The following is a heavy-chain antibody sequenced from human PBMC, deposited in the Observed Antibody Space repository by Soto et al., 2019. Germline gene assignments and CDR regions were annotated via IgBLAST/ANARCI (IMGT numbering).Heavy chain of an antibody. D-gene: IGHD1-26*01. CDR2: TYYRSKWYN. Sequence: SQTLSLTCAISGDSVSSNSAAWNWIRQSPSRGLEWLGRTYYRSKWYNDYAVSVKSRITINPDTSKNQFSLQLNSVTPEDTAMYYCARLPMGEYYYYYGMDVWGQGTTVTVSS. CDR1: GDSVSSNSAA. V-gene: IGHV6-1*01. CDR3: ARLPMGEYYYYYGMDV. J-gene: IGHJ6*02.